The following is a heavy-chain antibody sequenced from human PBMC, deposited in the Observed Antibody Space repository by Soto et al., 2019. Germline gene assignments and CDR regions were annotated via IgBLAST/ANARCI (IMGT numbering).Heavy chain of an antibody. CDR3: ARHVFSSWGLVRAFDI. CDR1: GGSISSSSYY. D-gene: IGHD6-19*01. J-gene: IGHJ3*02. CDR2: IYYSGST. Sequence: KPSETLSLTCTVSGGSISSSSYYWGWIRQPPGKGLEWIGSIYYSGSTYCNPSLKSRVTISVDTSKNQFSLKLSSVTAADTAVYYCARHVFSSWGLVRAFDIWGQGTMVTVSS. V-gene: IGHV4-39*01.